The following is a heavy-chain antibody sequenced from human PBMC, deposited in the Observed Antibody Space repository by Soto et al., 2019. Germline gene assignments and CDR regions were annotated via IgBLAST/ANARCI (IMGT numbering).Heavy chain of an antibody. J-gene: IGHJ4*02. CDR2: ISAYTDTP. V-gene: IGHV1-18*01. D-gene: IGHD6-19*01. Sequence: ASVKVSCKASGYTFTNFGVTWVRRAPGQGLEWMGWISAYTDTPNYAQKFQGRVTMTIDTSTSTAYMDLRSLTSDDTAVYYCARVSATGWHVNGRDYFDHWGLGTLVTVSS. CDR3: ARVSATGWHVNGRDYFDH. CDR1: GYTFTNFG.